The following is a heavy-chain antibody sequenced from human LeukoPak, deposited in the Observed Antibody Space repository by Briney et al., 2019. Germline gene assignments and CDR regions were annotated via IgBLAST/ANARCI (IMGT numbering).Heavy chain of an antibody. CDR2: ISNSGSYT. J-gene: IGHJ4*02. D-gene: IGHD6-19*01. CDR1: GXTFSDEY. CDR3: ARSRGAGPGAYFDY. V-gene: IGHV3-11*03. Sequence: GGALRLSCAASGXTFSDEYMSWIRQAPGKGLEWVSYISNSGSYTNYADSVKGRFTISRDNAKNSLYLQMNSLRAEDTAVYYCARSRGAGPGAYFDYWGQGTLITVSS.